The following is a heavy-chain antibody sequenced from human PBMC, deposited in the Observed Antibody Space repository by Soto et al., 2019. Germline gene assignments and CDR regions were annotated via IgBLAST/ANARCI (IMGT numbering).Heavy chain of an antibody. CDR3: ATGYYFDTSGSWGRWYLDH. D-gene: IGHD3-22*01. J-gene: IGHJ4*02. CDR1: GGTFSSFA. Sequence: ASVKVSCKASGGTFSSFAIGWMRQAPGQGLEWMGGIIPIFGTTRYAQKFQDRVTITADKSTSTAYMELSGLRSEDTAVYFCATGYYFDTSGSWGRWYLDHWGQGTLVTVSS. CDR2: IIPIFGTT. V-gene: IGHV1-69*06.